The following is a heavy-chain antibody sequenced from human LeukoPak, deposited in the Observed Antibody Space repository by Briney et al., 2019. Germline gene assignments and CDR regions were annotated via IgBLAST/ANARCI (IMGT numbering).Heavy chain of an antibody. CDR1: GYTFTSYD. V-gene: IGHV1-8*01. Sequence: ASVKVSCKASGYTFTSYDINWVRQATGQGLEWMGWMNPNSGNTGYAQKFQGRVTMTRNTPISTAYMELRSLRSDDTAVYYCARWDYGSGSYFDYWGQGTLVTVSS. CDR3: ARWDYGSGSYFDY. J-gene: IGHJ4*02. D-gene: IGHD3-10*01. CDR2: MNPNSGNT.